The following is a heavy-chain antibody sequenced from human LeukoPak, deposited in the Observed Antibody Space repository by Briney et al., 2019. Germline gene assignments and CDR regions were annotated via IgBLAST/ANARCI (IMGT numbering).Heavy chain of an antibody. D-gene: IGHD7-27*01. CDR2: ITTSDGNT. Sequence: GGSLRLSCAASGFTFSSYTMSWVRQAPGKGLEWVSTITTSDGNTYYADSVKGRFTVSRDNSKNTLFLQMNSLRAEDTAVYYCAKDGGLWVSTHWGDSWGRGTLVTVSS. CDR3: AKDGGLWVSTHWGDS. V-gene: IGHV3-23*01. CDR1: GFTFSSYT. J-gene: IGHJ4*02.